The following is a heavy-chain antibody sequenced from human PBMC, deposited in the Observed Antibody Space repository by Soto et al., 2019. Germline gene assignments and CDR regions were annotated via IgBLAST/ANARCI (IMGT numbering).Heavy chain of an antibody. Sequence: QVQLVQSGAEVKKPGSSVKVSCKASGGTFSSYAISWVRQAPGQGLEWMGGIIPIFGTANYAQKFQGRVTITADESTSTAYMELSSLRSEDTAVYYCARDDYGGQGAPRYYYYYYGMDVWGHGTTVTVSS. V-gene: IGHV1-69*12. CDR2: IIPIFGTA. CDR1: GGTFSSYA. D-gene: IGHD4-17*01. CDR3: ARDDYGGQGAPRYYYYYYGMDV. J-gene: IGHJ6*02.